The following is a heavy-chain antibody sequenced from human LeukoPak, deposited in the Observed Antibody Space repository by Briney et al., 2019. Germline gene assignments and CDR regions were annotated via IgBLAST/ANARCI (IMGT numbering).Heavy chain of an antibody. D-gene: IGHD1/OR15-1a*01. Sequence: SETLSLTCAVYGGSFSGYYWSWIRQPPGKGLEWIGEINHSGSTNYNPSLKSRVTISVDKSKNQFSLKLSSVTAADTAVYYCARDLDNWNTRGAFDIWGQGTMVTVSS. CDR1: GGSFSGYY. CDR3: ARDLDNWNTRGAFDI. V-gene: IGHV4-34*01. J-gene: IGHJ3*02. CDR2: INHSGST.